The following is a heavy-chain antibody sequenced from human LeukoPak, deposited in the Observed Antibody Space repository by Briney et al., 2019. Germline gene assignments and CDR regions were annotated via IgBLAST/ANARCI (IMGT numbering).Heavy chain of an antibody. CDR1: GFTFSSYA. D-gene: IGHD6-19*01. CDR2: IFGSGGST. J-gene: IGHJ4*02. CDR3: AKTTTGYSSGRFPGWPVDY. V-gene: IGHV3-23*01. Sequence: PGGSLRLSCAASGFTFSSYAMCWVRQAPGKGLEWVSGIFGSGGSTHYADSVKGRFTISRDNSKNTVYLQMYSLRAEDTAVYYCAKTTTGYSSGRFPGWPVDYWGQGTLVTVSS.